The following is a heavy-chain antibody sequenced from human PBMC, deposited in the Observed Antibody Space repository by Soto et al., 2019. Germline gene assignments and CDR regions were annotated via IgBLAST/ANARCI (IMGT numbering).Heavy chain of an antibody. CDR1: GGTFSSYT. Sequence: QVQLVQSGAEVKKPGSSVKVSCKASGGTFSSYTISWVRQALGQGLEWMGRIIPILGIANYAQKFQGRVTITADISTRTAYMELSSLRSEDTAVYYCARDRSYDSSGYPDYWGQGTLVTVSS. CDR2: IIPILGIA. D-gene: IGHD3-22*01. V-gene: IGHV1-69*08. J-gene: IGHJ4*02. CDR3: ARDRSYDSSGYPDY.